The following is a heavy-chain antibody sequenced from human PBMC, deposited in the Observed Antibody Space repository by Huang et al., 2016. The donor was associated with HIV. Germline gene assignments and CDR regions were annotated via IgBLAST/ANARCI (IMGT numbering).Heavy chain of an antibody. V-gene: IGHV1-69*13. CDR2: ISPIFGTA. Sequence: QVLLVQSGAEVRKPGSSVKVSCTAFGGTFSSYAFSWVRQAPGQGLEWMGGISPIFGTANYTQKFQGRVTITVDESTNTGYMELTRLTSEDTAVYYCARTAYSYGFRQGYNWFDPWGQGTPVTVSS. CDR1: GGTFSSYA. J-gene: IGHJ5*02. D-gene: IGHD5-18*01. CDR3: ARTAYSYGFRQGYNWFDP.